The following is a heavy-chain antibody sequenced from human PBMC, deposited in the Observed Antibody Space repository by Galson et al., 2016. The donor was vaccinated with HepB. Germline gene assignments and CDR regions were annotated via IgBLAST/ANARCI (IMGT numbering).Heavy chain of an antibody. CDR1: GGSISRSSYY. V-gene: IGHV4-61*03. CDR3: ARGHDYGPTNWFDP. CDR2: SYHSGST. J-gene: IGHJ5*02. Sequence: SETLSLTCNVSGGSISRSSYYWTWIRKPPGKGLEWLGYSYHSGSTRYSPPLEGRLTISLDTSKNHLSLKLTSVTAADTAVYYCARGHDYGPTNWFDPWGQGILVTVSS. D-gene: IGHD4/OR15-4a*01.